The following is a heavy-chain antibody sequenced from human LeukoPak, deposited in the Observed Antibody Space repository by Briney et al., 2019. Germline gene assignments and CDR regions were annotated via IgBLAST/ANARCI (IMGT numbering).Heavy chain of an antibody. D-gene: IGHD2-15*01. CDR3: ARDRSLSSSIVVVVAATYYGMDV. CDR1: GFTFSSYW. J-gene: IGHJ6*02. V-gene: IGHV3-7*03. CDR2: IKQDASEK. Sequence: PGGSLRVSCAASGFTFSSYWMIWVRQAPGKGLEWVANIKQDASEKYYVDSVKGRFTISRDNAKNSLYLQLNSLRAEDTTVYYCARDRSLSSSIVVVVAATYYGMDVWGQGTTVTVSS.